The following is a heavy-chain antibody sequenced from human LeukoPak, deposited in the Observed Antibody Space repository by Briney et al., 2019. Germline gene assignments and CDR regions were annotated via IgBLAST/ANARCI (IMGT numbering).Heavy chain of an antibody. D-gene: IGHD2/OR15-2a*01. J-gene: IGHJ4*02. V-gene: IGHV3-7*01. CDR3: ARDYNSKGTIFDY. CDR1: GFTFSTYW. CDR2: IKQDGSEK. Sequence: GGSLRLSCAASGFTFSTYWMSWVRQAPGKGLEWVANIKQDGSEKYYVDSVKGRFTISRDNAKNSLYLQVNSLRAEDTAVYYCARDYNSKGTIFDYWGQGTLVTVSS.